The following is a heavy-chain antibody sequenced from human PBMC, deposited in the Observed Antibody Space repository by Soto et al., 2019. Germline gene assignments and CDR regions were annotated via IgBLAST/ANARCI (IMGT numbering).Heavy chain of an antibody. CDR1: GGTFRSYA. V-gene: IGHV1-69*13. CDR3: ARDGGTFRYFDLFPARYGMDV. D-gene: IGHD3-9*01. J-gene: IGHJ6*02. CDR2: IIPIFGTA. Sequence: SVKVSCKASGGTFRSYAISWVRQAPGQGLEWMGGIIPIFGTANYAQKFQGRGTITADGSTSTADMELSSLRSEDTAVYYCARDGGTFRYFDLFPARYGMDVWGQGTTVTVSS.